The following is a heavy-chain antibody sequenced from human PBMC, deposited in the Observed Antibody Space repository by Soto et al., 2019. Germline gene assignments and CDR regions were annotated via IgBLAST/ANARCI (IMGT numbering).Heavy chain of an antibody. J-gene: IGHJ4*02. CDR1: GFTFSSYG. V-gene: IGHV3-33*01. CDR2: IWYDGSNK. D-gene: IGHD1-26*01. CDR3: ATQSGSYYFFDY. Sequence: GGSLRLSCAASGFTFSSYGMHWVRQAPGKGLEWVAVIWYDGSNKYYADSVKGRFTISRDNSKNTLYLQMNSLRAEDTAVYYCATQSGSYYFFDYWGQGTLVTVSS.